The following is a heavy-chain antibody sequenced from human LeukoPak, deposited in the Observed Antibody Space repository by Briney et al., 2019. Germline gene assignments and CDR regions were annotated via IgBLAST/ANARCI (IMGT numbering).Heavy chain of an antibody. D-gene: IGHD1-14*01. CDR1: GGSFSGYY. CDR2: INHSGST. Sequence: PSETLSLTCAVYGGSFSGYYWSWIRQPPGKGLEWIGEINHSGSTNYNPSLKSRVTISVDTSKNQFSLKLSSVTAADTAVYYCARLKYRNWFDPWGQGTLVTVSS. J-gene: IGHJ5*02. CDR3: ARLKYRNWFDP. V-gene: IGHV4-34*01.